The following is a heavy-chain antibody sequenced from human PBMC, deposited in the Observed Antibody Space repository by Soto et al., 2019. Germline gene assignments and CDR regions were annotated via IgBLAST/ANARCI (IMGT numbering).Heavy chain of an antibody. CDR1: GFTFSNFW. CDR2: IKHDGSEK. D-gene: IGHD5-18*01. V-gene: IGHV3-7*01. J-gene: IGHJ4*02. Sequence: EVQLVESGGGLVQPGGSLRISCAASGFTFSNFWMNWVRQAPGKGLAWVANIKHDGSEKYYVDSVKGRFTISRDNVKNSLYLQMNRLRAEDTAVYYCASGFRYGYFLDYWGQGTLVSVSS. CDR3: ASGFRYGYFLDY.